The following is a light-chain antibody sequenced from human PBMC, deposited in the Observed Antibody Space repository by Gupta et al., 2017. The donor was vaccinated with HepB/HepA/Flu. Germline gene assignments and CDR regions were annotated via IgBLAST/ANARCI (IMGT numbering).Light chain of an antibody. J-gene: IGKJ4*02. V-gene: IGKV3-11*01. Sequence: DSELQQSPATLTLSPGKRATLACRASQSVGNYLAWYQYKLAQAPRLLIYDASKRATGNPARFSGSGAGTDFTLTIRSLEPEEFEVYYCQQRHNWPPSLTFGGGTKVEIK. CDR1: QSVGNY. CDR3: QQRHNWPPSLT. CDR2: DAS.